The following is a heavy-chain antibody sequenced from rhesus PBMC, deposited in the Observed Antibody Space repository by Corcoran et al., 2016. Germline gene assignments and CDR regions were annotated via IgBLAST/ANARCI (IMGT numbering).Heavy chain of an antibody. CDR3: ARYLVVPYNSLDV. Sequence: QVQLQESGPGLVTPSATLSLTCAVSGGSLSSNYWSWIRPAQGKGLGWIGRIYGSGGSTNYNPSLKSRVTISTDTSKNQFSLKLSSVTAADTAVYYCARYLVVPYNSLDVWGRGVLVTVSS. D-gene: IGHD2-27*01. V-gene: IGHV4-160*01. J-gene: IGHJ5-2*02. CDR2: IYGSGGST. CDR1: GGSLSSNY.